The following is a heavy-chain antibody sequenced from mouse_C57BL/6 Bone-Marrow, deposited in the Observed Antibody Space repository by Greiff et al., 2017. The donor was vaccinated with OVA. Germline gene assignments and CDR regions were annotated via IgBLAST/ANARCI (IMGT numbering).Heavy chain of an antibody. CDR2: INPNNGGT. D-gene: IGHD1-1*01. Sequence: EVQLQQSGPELVKPGASVKISCKASGYTFTDYYMNWVKQSHGKSLEWIGDINPNNGGTSYNQKFKGKATLTVDKSSSTAYMELRSLTSEDSAVYYCARGTTVVRYFDVWGTGTTVTVSS. CDR3: ARGTTVVRYFDV. CDR1: GYTFTDYY. V-gene: IGHV1-26*01. J-gene: IGHJ1*03.